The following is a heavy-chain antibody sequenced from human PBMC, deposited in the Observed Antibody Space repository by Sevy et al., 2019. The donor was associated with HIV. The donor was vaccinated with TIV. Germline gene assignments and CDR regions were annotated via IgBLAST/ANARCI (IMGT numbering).Heavy chain of an antibody. CDR1: GFTFINAW. CDR3: TTAFLYCSAGTCLRPP. J-gene: IGHJ5*02. Sequence: GGSLRLSCAASGFTFINAWMSWVRQAPGKGLEWVGRIKSKTDGETTDFAAPVKGRFTISRDDSKKTLYLQMNCLKTEDTAVYYCTTAFLYCSAGTCLRPPWGQGTLVTVSS. V-gene: IGHV3-15*01. D-gene: IGHD2-15*01. CDR2: IKSKTDGETT.